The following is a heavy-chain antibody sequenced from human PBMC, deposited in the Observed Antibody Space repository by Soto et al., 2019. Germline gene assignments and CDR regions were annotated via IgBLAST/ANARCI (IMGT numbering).Heavy chain of an antibody. CDR2: IYHSGIT. CDR3: AREDMSGTYYFDS. Sequence: QVQLQESGPGVVRSSETLSLTCAVFGGSVSSETHFWSWIRQPPGKGLEWIGYIYHSGITNSNPSLKGRLTISVDKSTNHFSLSLASVTAADTAIYYCAREDMSGTYYFDSCGQGTRVTVSS. V-gene: IGHV4-61*03. J-gene: IGHJ4*02. D-gene: IGHD1-26*01. CDR1: GGSVSSETHF.